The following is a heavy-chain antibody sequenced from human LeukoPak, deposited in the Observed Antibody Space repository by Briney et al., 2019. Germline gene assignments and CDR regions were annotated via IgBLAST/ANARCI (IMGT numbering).Heavy chain of an antibody. CDR3: VRGGPNYYDSSGEYLTYFQN. CDR1: GFGFNSFN. V-gene: IGHV3-21*06. J-gene: IGHJ1*01. Sequence: GGSLRLSCAASGFGFNSFNMHWVRQAPGKGLEWVSSISTSGTGYIYYADSVRGRFIISRDNAMDSLYLQMNSLRAEDTAVYYCVRGGPNYYDSSGEYLTYFQNWGQGTPVTVSS. D-gene: IGHD3-22*01. CDR2: ISTSGTGYI.